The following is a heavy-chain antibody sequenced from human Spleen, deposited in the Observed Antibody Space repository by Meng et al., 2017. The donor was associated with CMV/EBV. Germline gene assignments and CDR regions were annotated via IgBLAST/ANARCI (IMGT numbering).Heavy chain of an antibody. J-gene: IGHJ5*02. CDR1: GDSVTTNRSY. V-gene: IGHV4-61*01. CDR2: VYYSGTT. Sequence: CTVSGDSVTTNRSYWSWIRQSPGKGLEWIGYVYYSGTTNYNPSLKSRVTISLDMSKNQFSLKLSSVTAADTAVYHCARTAPAGYSSAWGQGTLVTVSS. CDR3: ARTAPAGYSSA. D-gene: IGHD3-22*01.